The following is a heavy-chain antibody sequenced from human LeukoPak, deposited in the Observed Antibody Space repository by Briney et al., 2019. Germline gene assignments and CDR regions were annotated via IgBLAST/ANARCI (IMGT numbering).Heavy chain of an antibody. CDR2: ITSGSSYI. CDR1: GFTFSSYN. V-gene: IGHV3-21*01. J-gene: IGHJ4*02. Sequence: GGSLRLSCAASGFTFSSYNMNWVRQAPGKGLEWVSSITSGSSYIYYADSVKGRFTISRDNAQNSLYLQMNSLRAEDTAVYYCARERGDYDRGYYFDYWGQGTLVTVSS. D-gene: IGHD4-17*01. CDR3: ARERGDYDRGYYFDY.